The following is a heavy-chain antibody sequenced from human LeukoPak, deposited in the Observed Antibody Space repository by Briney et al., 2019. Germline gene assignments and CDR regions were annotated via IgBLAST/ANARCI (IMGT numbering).Heavy chain of an antibody. J-gene: IGHJ5*02. CDR2: ISYDGSNK. V-gene: IGHV3-30*04. CDR3: ARGLRFLEDRGRP. Sequence: TGGSLRLSCAASGFTFSSYAMHWVRQAPGKGLEWVAVISYDGSNKYYADSVKGRFTISRDNSKNTLYLQMNSLRAEDTAVYYCARGLRFLEDRGRPWGQGTLVTVSS. CDR1: GFTFSSYA. D-gene: IGHD3-3*01.